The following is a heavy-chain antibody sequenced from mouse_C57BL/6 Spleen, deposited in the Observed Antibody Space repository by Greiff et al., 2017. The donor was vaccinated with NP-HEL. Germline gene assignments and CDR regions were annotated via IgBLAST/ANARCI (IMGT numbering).Heavy chain of an antibody. Sequence: EVQVVESVAELVRPGASVKLSCTASGFNIKNTYMHWVKQRPEQGLEWIGRIDPANGNTKYAPKFQGKATITADTSSNTAYLQLSSLSSEDTAIYSCASPTTARTWFAYWGQGTLVTVSA. D-gene: IGHD1-2*01. CDR2: IDPANGNT. J-gene: IGHJ3*01. CDR1: GFNIKNTY. CDR3: ASPTTARTWFAY. V-gene: IGHV14-3*01.